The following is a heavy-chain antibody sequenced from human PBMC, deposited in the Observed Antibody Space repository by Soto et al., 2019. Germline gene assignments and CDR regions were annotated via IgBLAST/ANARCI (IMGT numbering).Heavy chain of an antibody. D-gene: IGHD3-22*01. J-gene: IGHJ4*02. CDR1: GGTFSSYA. CDR2: IIPIFGTA. Sequence: ASVKVSCKASGGTFSSYAISWVRQAPGQGLEWMGGIIPIFGTANYAQKFQGRVTITADESTSTAYMELSSLRSEDTAVYYCARQDSSGYRRGDYWGQGALVTVSS. CDR3: ARQDSSGYRRGDY. V-gene: IGHV1-69*13.